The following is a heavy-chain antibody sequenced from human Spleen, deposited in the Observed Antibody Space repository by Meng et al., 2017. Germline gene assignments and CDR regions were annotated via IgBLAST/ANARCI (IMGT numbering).Heavy chain of an antibody. V-gene: IGHV4-34*01. D-gene: IGHD4-11*01. CDR2: ISHSGST. Sequence: QVQLQQWGAGLLKPSETLSLTGAVYGGSFSDYYWSWIRQPPGKGLEWIGEISHSGSTNYNPSLESRATISVDTSQNNLSLKLSSVTAADSAVYYCARGPTTMAHDFDYWGQGTLVTVSS. CDR3: ARGPTTMAHDFDY. J-gene: IGHJ4*02. CDR1: GGSFSDYY.